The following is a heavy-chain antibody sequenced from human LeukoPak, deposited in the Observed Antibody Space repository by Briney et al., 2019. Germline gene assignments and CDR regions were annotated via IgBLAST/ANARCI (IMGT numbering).Heavy chain of an antibody. V-gene: IGHV3-11*04. D-gene: IGHD3-9*01. CDR1: GFTVSSNY. CDR3: ARDTPDYDILTGYYINYFDY. Sequence: GGSLRLSCAASGFTVSSNYMSWVRQAPGKGLEWVSYISSSGSTIYYADSVKGRFTISRDNAKNSLYLQMNSLRAEDTAVYYCARDTPDYDILTGYYINYFDYWGQGTLVTVSS. J-gene: IGHJ4*02. CDR2: ISSSGSTI.